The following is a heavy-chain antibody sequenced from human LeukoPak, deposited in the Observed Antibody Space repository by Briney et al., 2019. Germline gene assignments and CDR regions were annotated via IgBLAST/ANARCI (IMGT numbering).Heavy chain of an antibody. J-gene: IGHJ6*02. CDR2: INHSGGT. D-gene: IGHD1-26*01. CDR3: ARQEGLSGSYPDYYSMDV. V-gene: IGHV4-34*01. Sequence: SETLSLTCAVYGGSFSGYYWSWIRQPPGKGLEWIGEINHSGGTNYNPSLKSRVTISVDTSKNQFSLKLSSVTAADTAVYYCARQEGLSGSYPDYYSMDVWGRGTTVTVSS. CDR1: GGSFSGYY.